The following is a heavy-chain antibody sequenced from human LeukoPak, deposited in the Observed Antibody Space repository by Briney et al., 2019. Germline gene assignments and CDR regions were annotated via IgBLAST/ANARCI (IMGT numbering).Heavy chain of an antibody. Sequence: SETLSLTCAVYGGSFSGYYWSWIRQPPGKGLEWIGEINHSGSTNYNPSLKSRVAISVDTSKNQFSLKLSSVTAADMAVYYCARGVGSYGDYGVRYDAFDIWGQGTMVTVSS. J-gene: IGHJ3*02. D-gene: IGHD4-17*01. V-gene: IGHV4-34*01. CDR3: ARGVGSYGDYGVRYDAFDI. CDR2: INHSGST. CDR1: GGSFSGYY.